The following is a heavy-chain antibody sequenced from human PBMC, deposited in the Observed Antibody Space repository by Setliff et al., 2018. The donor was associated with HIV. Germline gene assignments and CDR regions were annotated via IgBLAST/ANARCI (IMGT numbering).Heavy chain of an antibody. V-gene: IGHV1-69*04. CDR1: GGI. J-gene: IGHJ4*02. D-gene: IGHD6-6*01. Sequence: SVKVSCKTSGGIISWVRQAPGQGLEWMGRIIPVGGKTNYAQKFQGRVTISADKSTSTVYMELSSLRSDDTAVYYCATGLSSTDPSSNSWGQGTPVTVSS. CDR2: IIPVGGKT. CDR3: ATGLSSTDPSSNS.